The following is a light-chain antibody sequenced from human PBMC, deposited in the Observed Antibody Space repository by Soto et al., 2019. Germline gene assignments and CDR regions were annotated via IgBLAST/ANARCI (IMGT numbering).Light chain of an antibody. CDR1: SSDVGAYNY. CDR2: DVT. J-gene: IGLJ1*01. CDR3: NSYTSSRTLV. V-gene: IGLV2-14*03. Sequence: QSVLTQPASVSGSPGQSITISCTGTSSDVGAYNYVSWYQHHPGKVPKLMIYDVTNRPSGVSDRFSGSKSGNTASLTISGLQAEDEADYYCNSYTSSRTLVFGSGTKVTVL.